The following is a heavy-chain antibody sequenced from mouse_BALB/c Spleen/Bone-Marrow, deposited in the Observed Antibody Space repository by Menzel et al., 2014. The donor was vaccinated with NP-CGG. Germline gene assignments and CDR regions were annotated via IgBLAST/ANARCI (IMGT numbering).Heavy chain of an antibody. CDR1: GFDFXRYW. J-gene: IGHJ4*01. V-gene: IGHV4-1*02. Sequence: EVKVEESGGGLVQPGGSLKLSCAVSGFDFXRYWISWVRQAPGKGLEWIGEINPESSTINYTPSLKDKFIISRDNAKNTLYLQMSKVRSEDTALYYCARLGYYGMMAFWGQGTSVTVSS. D-gene: IGHD1-1*01. CDR2: INPESSTI. CDR3: ARLGYYGMMAF.